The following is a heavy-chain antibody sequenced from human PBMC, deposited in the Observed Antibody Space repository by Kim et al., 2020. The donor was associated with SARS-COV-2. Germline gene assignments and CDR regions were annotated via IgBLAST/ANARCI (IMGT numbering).Heavy chain of an antibody. CDR3: ARDQRIAVAGAIDY. D-gene: IGHD6-19*01. V-gene: IGHV1-69*04. Sequence: AQKFKGRVTITADKSTSTAYMELSSLRSEDTAVYYCARDQRIAVAGAIDYWGQGTLVTVSS. J-gene: IGHJ4*02.